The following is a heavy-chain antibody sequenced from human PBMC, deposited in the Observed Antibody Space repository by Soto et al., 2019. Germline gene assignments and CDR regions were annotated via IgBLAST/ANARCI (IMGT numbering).Heavy chain of an antibody. CDR2: ISYDGSNK. J-gene: IGHJ4*02. V-gene: IGHV3-30*18. D-gene: IGHD3-9*01. CDR1: GFTFSSYG. CDR3: AKAYHILTGYYMGY. Sequence: QVQLVESGGGVVQPGRSLRLSCAASGFTFSSYGTHWVRQAPGKGLEWVAVISYDGSNKYYADSVKGRFTISRDNSKNTLYLLMNSLRAEDTAVYYCAKAYHILTGYYMGYWGQGTLVTVSS.